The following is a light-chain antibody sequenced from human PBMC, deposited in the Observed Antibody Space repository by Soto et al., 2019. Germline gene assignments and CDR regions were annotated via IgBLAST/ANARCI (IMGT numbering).Light chain of an antibody. CDR1: SSNIGTGYS. CDR3: QTYDSSLDSWV. Sequence: QPVLTQPPSVSGAPGQRVTISCTGSSSNIGTGYSVHWYQQLPGRAPKLLVYGDSRPSGVPDRFSGAKSGTSASLAITGLQAEDEGSYYCQTYDSSLDSWVFGGGTQLTVL. V-gene: IGLV1-40*01. CDR2: GD. J-gene: IGLJ7*01.